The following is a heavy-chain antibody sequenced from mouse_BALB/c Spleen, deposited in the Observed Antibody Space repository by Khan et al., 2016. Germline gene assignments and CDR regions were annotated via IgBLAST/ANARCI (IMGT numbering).Heavy chain of an antibody. J-gene: IGHJ4*01. V-gene: IGHV3-8*02. CDR2: ISHSGST. Sequence: EVQLQESGPSLVKLSQTLSLTCSVIGDSITSGYWNWIRKFPGNKLEYMGYISHSGSTYYNPSLKSRISITRDTSKNQYYLQLNSVTTEDTATYYCVRYDDSTYVRGMDYWGQGTSVTVSS. CDR3: VRYDDSTYVRGMDY. CDR1: GDSITSGY. D-gene: IGHD1-1*01.